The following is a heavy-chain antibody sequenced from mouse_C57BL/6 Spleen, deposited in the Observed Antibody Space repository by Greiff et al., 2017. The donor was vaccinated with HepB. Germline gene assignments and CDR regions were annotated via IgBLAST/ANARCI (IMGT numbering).Heavy chain of an antibody. J-gene: IGHJ3*01. CDR2: IYPGDGDT. CDR1: GYAFSSSW. V-gene: IGHV1-82*01. Sequence: QVQLQQSGPELVKPGASVKISCKASGYAFSSSWMNWVKQRPGKGLEWIGRIYPGDGDTNYNGKFKGKATLTADKSSSTAYMQLSSLTSEDSAVYFCARPYYYGSSHTFAYRGQGGLGTVSA. D-gene: IGHD1-1*01. CDR3: ARPYYYGSSHTFAY.